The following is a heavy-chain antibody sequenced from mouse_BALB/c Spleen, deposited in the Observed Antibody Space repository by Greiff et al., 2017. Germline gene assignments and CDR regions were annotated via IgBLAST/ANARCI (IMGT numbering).Heavy chain of an antibody. V-gene: IGHV1S127*01. D-gene: IGHD1-1*01. Sequence: QVHVKQSGPQLVRPGASVKISCKASGYSFTSYWMHWVKQRPGQGLEWIGMIDPSDSETRLNQKFKDKATLTVDKSSSTAYMQLSSPTSEDSAVYYCARDYYGSSGFAYWGQGTLVTVSA. J-gene: IGHJ3*01. CDR3: ARDYYGSSGFAY. CDR1: GYSFTSYW. CDR2: IDPSDSET.